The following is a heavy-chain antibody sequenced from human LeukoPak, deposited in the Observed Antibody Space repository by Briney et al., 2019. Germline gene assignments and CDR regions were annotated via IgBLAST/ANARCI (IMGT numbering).Heavy chain of an antibody. Sequence: GGSLRLSCAASGFTFSSYDMHWVRQAPGKGLEWVAFIRYDGSNKYYADSVKGRFTISRDNSKNTLYLQMNSLRAEDTAVYYCAKDDRTGYSYGFGGYFDYWGQGTLVTVSS. CDR1: GFTFSSYD. CDR3: AKDDRTGYSYGFGGYFDY. V-gene: IGHV3-30*02. CDR2: IRYDGSNK. D-gene: IGHD5-18*01. J-gene: IGHJ4*02.